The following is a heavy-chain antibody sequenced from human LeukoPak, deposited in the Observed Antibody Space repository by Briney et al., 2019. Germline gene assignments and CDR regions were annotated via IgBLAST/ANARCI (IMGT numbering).Heavy chain of an antibody. D-gene: IGHD3-22*01. CDR2: ISGSGGST. V-gene: IGHV3-23*01. CDR3: ARNYYIT. Sequence: GGSLRLSCAASGFTFDDYAMHWVRQAPGKGLEWVSGISGSGGSTYYADSVKGRFTISRDNSKNTLYLQMNSLRAEDTAVYYCARNYYITWGQGTLVTVSS. J-gene: IGHJ5*02. CDR1: GFTFDDYA.